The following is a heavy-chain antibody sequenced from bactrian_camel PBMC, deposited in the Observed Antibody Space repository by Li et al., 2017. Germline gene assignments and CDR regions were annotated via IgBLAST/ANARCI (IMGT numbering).Heavy chain of an antibody. J-gene: IGHJ4*01. CDR1: GFDFSTYA. D-gene: IGHD1*01. Sequence: VQLVESGGGLVQPGGSLTLSCVGSGFDFSTYAIFWVRQTPGKEFEWISSIYTNGDTDYLDSVKGRFTISRDNAKSTVYLQLNNLKTEDTAMYYCARDFRGETRGQGTQVTVS. CDR2: IYTNGDT. V-gene: IGHV3S10*01. CDR3: ARDFRGET.